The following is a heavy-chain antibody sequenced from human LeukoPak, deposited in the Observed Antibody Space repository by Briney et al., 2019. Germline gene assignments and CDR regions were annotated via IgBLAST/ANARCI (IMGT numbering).Heavy chain of an antibody. CDR3: AKVVGTGTTPTDY. Sequence: GGSLRLSCAASGFTFNKYAMTWVRQAPGRGLVWVAVVSASGDNTDYADSVKGRFTISRDNSKNTLSLQMNSLRVEDTAVYYCAKVVGTGTTPTDYWGQGTLVTVSS. CDR2: VSASGDNT. V-gene: IGHV3-23*01. CDR1: GFTFNKYA. D-gene: IGHD1-1*01. J-gene: IGHJ4*02.